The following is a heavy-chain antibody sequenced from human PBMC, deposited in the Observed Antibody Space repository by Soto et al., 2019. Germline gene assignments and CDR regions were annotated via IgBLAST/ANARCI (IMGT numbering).Heavy chain of an antibody. D-gene: IGHD3-22*01. CDR3: ARHEGVDRGYNDYYYMDV. Sequence: SETLSLTCTVSGGSISSYYWSWIRQPPGKGLEWIGYIYYSGSTNYNPSLKSRVTISVDTSKNQFSLKLSSVTAADTAVYYCARHEGVDRGYNDYYYMDVWGKGTTVTVSS. J-gene: IGHJ6*03. CDR2: IYYSGST. CDR1: GGSISSYY. V-gene: IGHV4-59*08.